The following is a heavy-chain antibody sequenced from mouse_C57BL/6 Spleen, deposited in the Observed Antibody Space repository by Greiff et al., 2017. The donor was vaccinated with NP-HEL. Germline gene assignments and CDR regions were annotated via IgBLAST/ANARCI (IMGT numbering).Heavy chain of an antibody. D-gene: IGHD2-4*01. CDR2: ILPGSGST. CDR3: AIFPYYDYDVGFAY. V-gene: IGHV1-9*01. J-gene: IGHJ3*01. CDR1: GYTFTGYW. Sequence: VQLQQSGAELMKPGASVKLSCKATGYTFTGYWIEWVKQRPGHGLEWIGEILPGSGSTNYNEKFKGKATFTADTSSNTAYMQLSSLTSDDSAIYYCAIFPYYDYDVGFAYWGQGTLVTVSA.